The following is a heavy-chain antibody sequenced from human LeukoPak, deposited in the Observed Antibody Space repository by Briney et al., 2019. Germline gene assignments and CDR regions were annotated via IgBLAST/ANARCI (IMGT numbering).Heavy chain of an antibody. CDR1: GFPFSRFA. CDR2: ISGSSEST. CDR3: AKASFTVVVTAIDAFDI. J-gene: IGHJ3*02. Sequence: PGGSLRLSCAASGFPFSRFAMTWVRQAPGKGLEWVSAISGSSESTNYADSVKGRFTISRDNSKNTLYLQMNSLRAEDTAVYYCAKASFTVVVTAIDAFDIWGQGTMVTVSS. V-gene: IGHV3-23*01. D-gene: IGHD2-21*02.